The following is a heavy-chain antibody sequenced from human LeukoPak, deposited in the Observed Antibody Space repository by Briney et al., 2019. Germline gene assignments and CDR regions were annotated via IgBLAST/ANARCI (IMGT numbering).Heavy chain of an antibody. CDR2: ISYDGGKT. V-gene: IGHV3-30-3*01. CDR3: ARGFNDFWSGSQLEY. Sequence: GGSLRLSCAPSVFIFGGYAMHWVRQAPGKGLQWLAVISYDGGKTYYADSVEGRFTISRDNSKSTVYLEINSLRSEDTAIYYCARGFNDFWSGSQLEYWGQGTLVTVSS. J-gene: IGHJ4*02. D-gene: IGHD3-3*01. CDR1: VFIFGGYA.